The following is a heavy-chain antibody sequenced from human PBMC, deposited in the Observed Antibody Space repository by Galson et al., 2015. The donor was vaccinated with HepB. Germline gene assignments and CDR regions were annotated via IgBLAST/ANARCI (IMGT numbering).Heavy chain of an antibody. V-gene: IGHV1-18*04. CDR2: ISAYNGNT. Sequence: SVKVSCKASGYTFTSYGISWVRQAPGQGLEWMGWISAYNGNTNYAQKLQGRVTMTTDTSTSTAYMELRSLRSDDTAVYYCARVEESSGSYFSFRYWGQGTLVTVSS. D-gene: IGHD1-26*01. CDR1: GYTFTSYG. J-gene: IGHJ4*02. CDR3: ARVEESSGSYFSFRY.